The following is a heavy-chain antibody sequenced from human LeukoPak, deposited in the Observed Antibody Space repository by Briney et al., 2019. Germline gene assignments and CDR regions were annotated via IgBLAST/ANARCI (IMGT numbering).Heavy chain of an antibody. Sequence: GGSLRLSCPASAFTVSSNFMNRVRQAPAKGLEWVSVIKTGGGTHYGVSVKGRFIVSRDSSTTVSLQMNNLRAEDTAVYFCARGQEVFSSPWQWGPKKKYHYTSMDVWGQGTTVTVSS. D-gene: IGHD2-2*01. V-gene: IGHV3-66*01. J-gene: IGHJ6*02. CDR2: IKTGGGT. CDR1: AFTVSSNF. CDR3: ARGQEVFSSPWQWGPKKKYHYTSMDV.